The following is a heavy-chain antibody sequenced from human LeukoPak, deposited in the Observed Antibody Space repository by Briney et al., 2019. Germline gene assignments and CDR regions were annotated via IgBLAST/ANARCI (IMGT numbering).Heavy chain of an antibody. V-gene: IGHV3-23*01. J-gene: IGHJ5*02. CDR1: GFTVSSNY. D-gene: IGHD6-13*01. CDR2: ISGSGGST. Sequence: GGSLRLSCAASGFTVSSNYMSWVRQAPGKGLEWVSAISGSGGSTYYADSVKGRFTISRDNSKNTLYLQMNSLRAEDTAVYYCAKGAAAAGTGWFDPWGQGTLVTVSS. CDR3: AKGAAAAGTGWFDP.